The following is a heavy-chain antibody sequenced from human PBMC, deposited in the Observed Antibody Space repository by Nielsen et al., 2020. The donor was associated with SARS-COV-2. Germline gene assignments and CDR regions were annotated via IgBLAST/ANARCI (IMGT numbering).Heavy chain of an antibody. CDR2: ISSSSSTI. CDR1: GFTFSSYS. V-gene: IGHV3-48*02. CDR3: ARDSVVDPYYGMDV. Sequence: GGSLRLSCAASGFTFSSYSMNWVRQAPGKGLEWVSYISSSSSTIYYADSVKGRFTISRDNAKNSLYLQMNSLRDEDTAVYYCARDSVVDPYYGMDVWGQGTTVTVSS. D-gene: IGHD2-15*01. J-gene: IGHJ6*02.